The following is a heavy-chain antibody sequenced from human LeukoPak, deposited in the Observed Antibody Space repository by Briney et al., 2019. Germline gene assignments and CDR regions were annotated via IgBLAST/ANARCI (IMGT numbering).Heavy chain of an antibody. Sequence: AGGSLRLSCAASGFTFSTYGMDWVRQAPGKGLEWVAVISNDGSNQDYVDFVKGRFTISRDNSKNTLYLQMNSLRAEDTAIYYCVKGNSGSYYGAFDIWGQGRMVTVSS. J-gene: IGHJ3*02. V-gene: IGHV3-30*18. D-gene: IGHD1-26*01. CDR3: VKGNSGSYYGAFDI. CDR1: GFTFSTYG. CDR2: ISNDGSNQ.